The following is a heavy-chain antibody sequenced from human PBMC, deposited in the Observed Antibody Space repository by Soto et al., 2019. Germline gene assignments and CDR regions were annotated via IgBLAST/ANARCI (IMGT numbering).Heavy chain of an antibody. CDR1: GFTFGDYA. Sequence: GGSLRLSCTASGFTFGDYAMSWVRQAPGKGLEWGGFIRSKAYGGTTEYAASVKGRFTISRDDSKSIAYLQMNSLKTEDTAVYYCTRDSREMATIDYWGQGTLVTVSS. D-gene: IGHD5-12*01. J-gene: IGHJ4*02. CDR3: TRDSREMATIDY. CDR2: IRSKAYGGTT. V-gene: IGHV3-49*04.